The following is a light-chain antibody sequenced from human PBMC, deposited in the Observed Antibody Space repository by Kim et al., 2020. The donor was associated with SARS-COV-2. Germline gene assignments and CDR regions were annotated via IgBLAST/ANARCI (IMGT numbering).Light chain of an antibody. CDR3: QQANTLPPT. Sequence: IQMTQSPSSVSASVGDRVTISCRASRRVGTYLIWYPQSPGKVPKLLIHDASHLQGGVPSRFSGSGSGTDFTLTINNLQPEDSAVYYCQQANTLPPTFGGGTKVDIK. CDR1: RRVGTY. J-gene: IGKJ4*01. CDR2: DAS. V-gene: IGKV1-12*01.